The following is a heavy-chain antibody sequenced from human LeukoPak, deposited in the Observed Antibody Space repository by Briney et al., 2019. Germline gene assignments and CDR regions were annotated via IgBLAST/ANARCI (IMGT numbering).Heavy chain of an antibody. CDR1: GFTFSSYA. Sequence: PGGSLRLSCAASGFTFSSYAMHWVRQAPGKGLEYVSAISSNGGSTYYANSVKGRFTISRDNSKNTLHLQMGSLRAEDMAVYYCARGLGDSSGYLFDYWGQGTLVTVSS. J-gene: IGHJ4*02. CDR3: ARGLGDSSGYLFDY. CDR2: ISSNGGST. V-gene: IGHV3-64*01. D-gene: IGHD3-22*01.